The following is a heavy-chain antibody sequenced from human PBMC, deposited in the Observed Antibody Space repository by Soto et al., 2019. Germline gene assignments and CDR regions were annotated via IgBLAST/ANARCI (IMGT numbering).Heavy chain of an antibody. V-gene: IGHV1-8*01. J-gene: IGHJ5*02. CDR2: MNPNSGNT. D-gene: IGHD3-16*02. Sequence: ASVKVSCKASGYTFTSYDINWLRQATGQGLEWMGWMNPNSGNTGYAQKFQGRVTMTRNTSISTAYMELSSLRSEDTAVYYCARGAVMITFGGVIPNNWFDPWGQGTLVTVSS. CDR3: ARGAVMITFGGVIPNNWFDP. CDR1: GYTFTSYD.